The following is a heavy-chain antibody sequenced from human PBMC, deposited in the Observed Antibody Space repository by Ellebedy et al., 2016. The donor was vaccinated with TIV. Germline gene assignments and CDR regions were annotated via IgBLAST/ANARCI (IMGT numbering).Heavy chain of an antibody. D-gene: IGHD5-18*01. CDR2: VWSYGSNK. Sequence: PGGSLRLSCAAPGFTFNTYGMHWVRQAPGKGLEWVAVVWSYGSNKYYADSVKGRFTISRDNSKSTLYLQMDSLRAEDTAVYYCARANTEMVRRNHMDVWGQGTTVTVSS. CDR3: ARANTEMVRRNHMDV. CDR1: GFTFNTYG. V-gene: IGHV3-33*01. J-gene: IGHJ6*02.